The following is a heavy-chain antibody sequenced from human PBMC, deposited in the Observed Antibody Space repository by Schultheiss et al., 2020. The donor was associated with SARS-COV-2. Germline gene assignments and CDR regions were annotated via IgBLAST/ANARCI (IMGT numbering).Heavy chain of an antibody. J-gene: IGHJ5*02. V-gene: IGHV3-23*01. D-gene: IGHD3-10*01. CDR1: GFTFSSYA. CDR2: ISGSGGST. Sequence: GGSLRLSCAASGFTFSSYAMSWVRRAPGKGLEWVSAISGSGGSTYYADSVKGRFTISRDNSKNTLYLQMNSLRAEDTAVYYCAKALGLYYYGSGSYFNNWFDPWGQGTLVTVSS. CDR3: AKALGLYYYGSGSYFNNWFDP.